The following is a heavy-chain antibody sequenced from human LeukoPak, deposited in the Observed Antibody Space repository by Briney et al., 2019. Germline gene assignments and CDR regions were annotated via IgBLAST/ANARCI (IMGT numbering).Heavy chain of an antibody. CDR1: GFTFSSYG. V-gene: IGHV3-30*18. J-gene: IGHJ4*02. CDR2: ISYDGSNK. D-gene: IGHD6-6*01. Sequence: GGSLRLSCAASGFTFSSYGTHWVRQAPGKGLEWVAVISYDGSNKYYADSVRGRFTISRENSMNTLYLQMNSQRAEDTAVYYCEKDSCARPFDYWGQGTLVTVSS. CDR3: EKDSCARPFDY.